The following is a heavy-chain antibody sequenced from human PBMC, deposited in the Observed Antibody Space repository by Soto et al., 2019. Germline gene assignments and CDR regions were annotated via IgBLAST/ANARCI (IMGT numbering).Heavy chain of an antibody. V-gene: IGHV1-69*01. J-gene: IGHJ5*02. CDR3: AREGGSETLQPSYNWFDT. Sequence: QVQLVQSGAEMQQPGASVRVSCKASGGTFSKYAFSWVRQAPGQGLEWLGGTIPMFGTPNYAQKFQGRVAISADESTATVYMELSSLRSEDTAVYFCAREGGSETLQPSYNWFDTWGQGTLVTVSS. CDR2: TIPMFGTP. CDR1: GGTFSKYA. D-gene: IGHD6-25*01.